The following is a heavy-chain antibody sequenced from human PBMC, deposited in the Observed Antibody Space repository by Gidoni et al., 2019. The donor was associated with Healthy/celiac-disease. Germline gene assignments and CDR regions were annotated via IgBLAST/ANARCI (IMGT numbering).Heavy chain of an antibody. J-gene: IGHJ6*02. CDR3: ARGIAAAGTGRYYYYYGMDV. Sequence: QVQLPESGPGLVKPSETLSLTCTVSGRSIISYYWSWIRQPPGKGLEWIGYIYYSGSTNYNPSLKSRVTISVDTSKNQFSLKLSSVTAADTAVYYCARGIAAAGTGRYYYYYGMDVWGQGTTVTVSS. CDR1: GRSIISYY. CDR2: IYYSGST. D-gene: IGHD6-13*01. V-gene: IGHV4-59*01.